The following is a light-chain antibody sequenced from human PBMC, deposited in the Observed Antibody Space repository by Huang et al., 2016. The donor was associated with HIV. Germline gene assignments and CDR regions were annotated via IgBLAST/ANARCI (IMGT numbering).Light chain of an antibody. Sequence: DIQMPQSPSSLSAFIGDRVIISCRASQNISRYLNWYQQKPGKAPKRLIYAAISLQGGSPSTFSGSWSGTDFTLTITNLQPEDSATYYCQQSDRTPRTFGQGTKLEIK. CDR2: AAI. V-gene: IGKV1-39*01. CDR1: QNISRY. CDR3: QQSDRTPRT. J-gene: IGKJ2*01.